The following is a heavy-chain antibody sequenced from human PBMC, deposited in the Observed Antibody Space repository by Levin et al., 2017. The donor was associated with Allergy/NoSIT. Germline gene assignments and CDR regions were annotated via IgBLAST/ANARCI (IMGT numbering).Heavy chain of an antibody. CDR2: INSGNTYI. V-gene: IGHV3-21*06. Sequence: GGSLRLSCAASEFTFSSYSMNWVRQAPGKGLEWVSSINSGNTYIYYADSVKGRFTISRDNAKNSLYLLMNSLRAEDTAVYFCARAWGFGEFNYYYYQYGMDVWGQGTTVTVAS. J-gene: IGHJ6*02. D-gene: IGHD3-10*01. CDR3: ARAWGFGEFNYYYYQYGMDV. CDR1: EFTFSSYS.